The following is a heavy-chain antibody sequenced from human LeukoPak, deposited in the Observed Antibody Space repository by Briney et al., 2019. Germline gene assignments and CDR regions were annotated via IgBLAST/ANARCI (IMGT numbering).Heavy chain of an antibody. V-gene: IGHV1-2*02. Sequence: ASVKVSCKASGGTFSSYAISWVRQAPGQGLEWMGWINPNSGGTNYAQKFQGRVTMTRDTSISTAYMELSRLRSDDTAVYYCARDSITGNTGGFDPWGQGTLVTVSS. D-gene: IGHD1-20*01. CDR3: ARDSITGNTGGFDP. J-gene: IGHJ5*02. CDR1: GGTFSSYA. CDR2: INPNSGGT.